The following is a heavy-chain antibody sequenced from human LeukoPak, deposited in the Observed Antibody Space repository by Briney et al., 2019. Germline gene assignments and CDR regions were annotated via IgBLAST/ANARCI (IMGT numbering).Heavy chain of an antibody. D-gene: IGHD2-2*01. V-gene: IGHV4-59*01. CDR2: IYYSGST. CDR3: ARGVRSTSWGYYYGMDV. J-gene: IGHJ6*04. Sequence: SETLSLTCTVSRGSISSYYWSWIRQPPGKGLEWIGYIYYSGSTNYNPSLKSRVTISVDTSKNQFSLKLSSVTAADTAVYYCARGVRSTSWGYYYGMDVWGKGTTVTVSS. CDR1: RGSISSYY.